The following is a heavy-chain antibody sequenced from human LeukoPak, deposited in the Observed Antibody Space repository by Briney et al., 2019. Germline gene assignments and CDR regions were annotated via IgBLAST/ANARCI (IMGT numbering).Heavy chain of an antibody. CDR1: GFIFSTYG. J-gene: IGHJ4*02. D-gene: IGHD3-10*01. V-gene: IGHV3-33*01. CDR2: IFSDGYTK. Sequence: PGGSLRLSFAASGFIFSTYGLHWVRQAPGKGLEWVAVIFSDGYTKYYAASVKDRFTISRDNSKNTLYLHMNSLIPGDTGVYYCARASGPFDFWGQGTLLTVSS. CDR3: ARASGPFDF.